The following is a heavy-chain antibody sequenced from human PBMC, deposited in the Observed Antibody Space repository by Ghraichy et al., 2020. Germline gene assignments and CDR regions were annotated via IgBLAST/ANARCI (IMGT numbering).Heavy chain of an antibody. CDR1: GVFFSDYY. Sequence: SETLSLSCTVSGVFFSDYYWSWIRQVPGKGLEWIGEVNHSGSTNYKSSLKSRVTISVETSRSQFNLKLRSVSAADTGVYYCARAYASWSGRFFQPWGQGTLVTVSS. J-gene: IGHJ1*01. CDR3: ARAYASWSGRFFQP. D-gene: IGHD6-13*01. CDR2: VNHSGST. V-gene: IGHV4-34*01.